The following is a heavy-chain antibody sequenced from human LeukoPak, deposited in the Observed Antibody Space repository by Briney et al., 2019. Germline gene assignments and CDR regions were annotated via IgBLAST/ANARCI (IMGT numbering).Heavy chain of an antibody. CDR3: ARDRLPTVGNWFDP. Sequence: ASVKVSCKASGYTFTSYDINWVRQATGQGLEWMGWMNPNNGNTGYAQKFQGRVTMTRNTSISTAYMELSSLRSEDTAVYYCARDRLPTVGNWFDPWGQGTLVTVSS. D-gene: IGHD4-23*01. CDR2: MNPNNGNT. V-gene: IGHV1-8*01. J-gene: IGHJ5*02. CDR1: GYTFTSYD.